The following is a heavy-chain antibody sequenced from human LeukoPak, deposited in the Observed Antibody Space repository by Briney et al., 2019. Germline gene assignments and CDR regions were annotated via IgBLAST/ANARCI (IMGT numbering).Heavy chain of an antibody. V-gene: IGHV3-66*01. D-gene: IGHD3-22*01. J-gene: IGHJ4*02. CDR2: IYSGGST. CDR3: ARISSGGDIDY. Sequence: PGGSLRLSCAASGFTFSSYSMNWVRQAPGKGLEWVSVIYSGGSTYYADSVKGRFTISRDNSKNTLYLQMNSLRAEDTAVYYCARISSGGDIDYWGQGTLVTVSS. CDR1: GFTFSSYS.